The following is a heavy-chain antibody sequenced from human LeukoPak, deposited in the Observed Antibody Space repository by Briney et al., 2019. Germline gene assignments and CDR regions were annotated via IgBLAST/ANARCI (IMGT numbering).Heavy chain of an antibody. CDR2: FSGSGGST. Sequence: GGSLRLSCAASGFPFSSYAMSWVRQAPGKGLEWVSAFSGSGGSTYYADSVKGRFTISRDNSKNTLYLQMNSLRAEDTAVYYCAKGYSSSKNWFDPWGQGTLVTVSS. D-gene: IGHD6-6*01. V-gene: IGHV3-23*01. CDR3: AKGYSSSKNWFDP. J-gene: IGHJ5*02. CDR1: GFPFSSYA.